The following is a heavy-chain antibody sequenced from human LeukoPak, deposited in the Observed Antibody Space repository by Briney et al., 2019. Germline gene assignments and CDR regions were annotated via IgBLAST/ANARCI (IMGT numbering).Heavy chain of an antibody. D-gene: IGHD3-10*01. J-gene: IGHJ4*02. Sequence: PSETLSLTCAVYGGSFSGYYWSWIRQPPGKGLEWIGEINHSGSTNYNPSLKSRVTISVDTSKNQFSLKLSSVTAADTAVYYCARGSHYYGSGSYYGYWGQGTLVTVSS. CDR3: ARGSHYYGSGSYYGY. V-gene: IGHV4-34*01. CDR2: INHSGST. CDR1: GGSFSGYY.